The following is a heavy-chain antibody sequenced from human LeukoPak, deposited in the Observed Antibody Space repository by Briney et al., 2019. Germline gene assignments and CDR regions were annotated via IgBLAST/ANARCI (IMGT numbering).Heavy chain of an antibody. J-gene: IGHJ4*02. CDR1: GFTFTNYW. CDR2: IKEDGSEK. Sequence: GGSLRLSCAASGFTFTNYWMSWVRQAPGKGLEWVANIKEDGSEKYHVDSVKGRFTISRDNAKNSLYLQMNSLGAEDTAVYYCASDRGDYGDCHDYWGQGTLVTVSS. CDR3: ASDRGDYGDCHDY. V-gene: IGHV3-7*01. D-gene: IGHD4-17*01.